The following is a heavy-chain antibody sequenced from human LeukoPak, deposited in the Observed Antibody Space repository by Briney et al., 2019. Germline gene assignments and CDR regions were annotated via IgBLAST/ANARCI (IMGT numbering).Heavy chain of an antibody. Sequence: GGSLRLSCVASGFTFTNYWMNWVRQAPGKGLEWVASIKQDGSQKSYVDSVKGRFTISRDNAKNSLSLQMDSLRAEDTAVYYCARDRDDYDLGRFDSWGQGTLVTVSS. J-gene: IGHJ4*02. CDR1: GFTFTNYW. V-gene: IGHV3-7*01. D-gene: IGHD3-3*01. CDR3: ARDRDDYDLGRFDS. CDR2: IKQDGSQK.